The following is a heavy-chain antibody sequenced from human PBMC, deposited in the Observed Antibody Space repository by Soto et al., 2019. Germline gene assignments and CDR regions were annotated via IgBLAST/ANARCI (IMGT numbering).Heavy chain of an antibody. CDR1: GFTFSSYA. D-gene: IGHD1-26*01. J-gene: IGHJ4*02. CDR2: ISGSGDST. V-gene: IGHV3-23*01. Sequence: EVQLLESGGGLVQPGGSLRLSCAASGFTFSSYAMRWVRQAPVKGLEWVSAISGSGDSTYYADSVKGRFTISRDNSKNTLYLQRTSLRAEDPAVYSCARRGSGSYYAYWGQGTLVTVSS. CDR3: ARRGSGSYYAY.